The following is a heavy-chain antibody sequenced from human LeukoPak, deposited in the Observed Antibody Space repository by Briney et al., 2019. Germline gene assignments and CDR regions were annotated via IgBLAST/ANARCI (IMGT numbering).Heavy chain of an antibody. CDR2: INHSGST. D-gene: IGHD1-26*01. CDR3: ARDPGSYCFDY. CDR1: GGSFSGYY. Sequence: SETLSLTCAVYGGSFSGYYWSWIRQPPGKGLEWIGEINHSGSTDYNPSLKSRVTISVDTSKNQFSLKLSSVTAADTAVYYCARDPGSYCFDYWGQGTLVTVSS. V-gene: IGHV4-34*01. J-gene: IGHJ4*02.